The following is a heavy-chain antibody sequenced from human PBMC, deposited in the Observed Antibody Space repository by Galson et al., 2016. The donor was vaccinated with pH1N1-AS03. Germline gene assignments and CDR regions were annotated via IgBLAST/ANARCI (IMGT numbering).Heavy chain of an antibody. Sequence: SETLSLTCAVSGYSISSGYYWAWIRQPPGKGLEWIASIHRNGHSYYNTPLKSRVTISADIPNNRFSLRLTSVTAADTAVYYCARDLEEAPGSLDVDYWGQGTLVTVSS. CDR3: ARDLEEAPGSLDVDY. V-gene: IGHV4-38-2*02. J-gene: IGHJ4*02. CDR1: GYSISSGYY. CDR2: IHRNGHS. D-gene: IGHD3-10*01.